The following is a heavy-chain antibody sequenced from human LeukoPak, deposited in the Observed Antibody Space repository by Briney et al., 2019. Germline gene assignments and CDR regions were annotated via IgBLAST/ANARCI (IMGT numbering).Heavy chain of an antibody. V-gene: IGHV3-11*01. CDR3: ARSIGWYCSSTSCSKRNWFDP. J-gene: IGHJ5*02. D-gene: IGHD2-2*01. CDR1: GFTFSDYY. Sequence: GGSLRLSCAASGFTFSDYYMSWIRQAPGKGLEWVSYISSSGSTIYYADSVKGRFTISRDNAKNSLYLQMNSLRAGDTAVYYCARSIGWYCSSTSCSKRNWFDPWGQGTLVTVSS. CDR2: ISSSGSTI.